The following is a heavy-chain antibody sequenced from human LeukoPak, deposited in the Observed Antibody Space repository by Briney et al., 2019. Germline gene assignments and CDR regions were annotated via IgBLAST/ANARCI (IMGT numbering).Heavy chain of an antibody. CDR1: GGSISSYY. Sequence: SETLSLTCTVSGGSISSYYWSWIRQPPGKGLDWIGYIYYNGRANYNPSLKSRVTISVDTSKNRFSLKLSSVTAADAAVYFCARGYCSGTRCFDYWGQGTLVTVSS. CDR3: ARGYCSGTRCFDY. CDR2: IYYNGRA. D-gene: IGHD2-2*01. V-gene: IGHV4-59*01. J-gene: IGHJ4*02.